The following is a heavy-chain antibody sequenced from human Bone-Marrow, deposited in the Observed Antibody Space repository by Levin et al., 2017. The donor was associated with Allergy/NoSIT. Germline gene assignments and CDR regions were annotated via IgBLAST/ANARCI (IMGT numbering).Heavy chain of an antibody. D-gene: IGHD2-21*02. CDR3: ARGGDWNFEY. J-gene: IGHJ4*02. CDR2: IHHSKGT. V-gene: IGHV4-4*02. CDR1: GDSISSNKW. Sequence: PGGSLRLSCAVSGDSISSNKWWSWVRQPPGKGLEWIGEIHHSKGTNYSPSLKSRVTMSVDKSKNQFSLTLRSVTAADTAVYYCARGGDWNFEYWGQGTLVTVSS.